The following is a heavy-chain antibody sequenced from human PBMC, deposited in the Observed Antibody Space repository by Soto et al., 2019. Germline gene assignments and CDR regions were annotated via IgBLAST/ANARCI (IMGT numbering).Heavy chain of an antibody. V-gene: IGHV1-8*01. Sequence: QVQLVQSGAEVKKPGASVKVSCKASGYTFTSYDINWVRQATGQGLEWMGWMNPNSGNTGYAQKFQGRVTMTRNTSISTAYIELSSLRSEETAVYYCARGGVFFFAAATNPFEYWGQGTLVTVSS. CDR3: ARGGVFFFAAATNPFEY. J-gene: IGHJ4*02. CDR1: GYTFTSYD. CDR2: MNPNSGNT. D-gene: IGHD3-10*01.